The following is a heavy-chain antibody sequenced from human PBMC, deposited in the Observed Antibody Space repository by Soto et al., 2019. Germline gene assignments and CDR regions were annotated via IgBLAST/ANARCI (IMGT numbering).Heavy chain of an antibody. CDR2: LSDSGST. Sequence: QVQLQESGPGLVKPSETLSLTCTVSGGSISGYFWSWIRQPPGKGLECIGYLSDSGSTDYTPSLNSRVTISVDTSKNQFSLQLSSVTAADTAVYYCARKEYGDGLDVWGLGTTVTVSS. V-gene: IGHV4-59*01. CDR1: GGSISGYF. D-gene: IGHD2-2*01. CDR3: ARKEYGDGLDV. J-gene: IGHJ6*02.